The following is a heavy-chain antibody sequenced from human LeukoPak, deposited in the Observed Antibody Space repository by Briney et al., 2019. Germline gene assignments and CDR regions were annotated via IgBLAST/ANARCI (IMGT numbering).Heavy chain of an antibody. Sequence: SETLSLTCTVSGGSISSSSYYWGWIRQPPGKGLEWIGSIYYSGSTYYNPSLKSRVTISVDTSKNQFSLKLGSVTAADTAVYYCARDGRAAAGYYYYYMDVWGKGTTVTVSS. V-gene: IGHV4-39*07. J-gene: IGHJ6*03. CDR1: GGSISSSSYY. D-gene: IGHD6-13*01. CDR3: ARDGRAAAGYYYYYMDV. CDR2: IYYSGST.